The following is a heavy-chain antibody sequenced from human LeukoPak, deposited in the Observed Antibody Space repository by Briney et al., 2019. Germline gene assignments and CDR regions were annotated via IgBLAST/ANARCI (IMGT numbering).Heavy chain of an antibody. D-gene: IGHD2-2*01. CDR1: GYSFTSYW. Sequence: GESLKISCKGSGYSFTSYWIGWVRPLPGKGLGWMGIIYPGDSDTRYSPSFQGQVTTSADKSISTAYLQWSSLKASDTAMYYCARLAVPLRTPIDYWGQGTLVTVSS. V-gene: IGHV5-51*01. CDR2: IYPGDSDT. J-gene: IGHJ4*02. CDR3: ARLAVPLRTPIDY.